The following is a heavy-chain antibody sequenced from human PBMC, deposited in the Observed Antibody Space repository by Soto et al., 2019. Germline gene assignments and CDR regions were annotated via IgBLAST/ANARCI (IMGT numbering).Heavy chain of an antibody. CDR1: RYTFKSHG. CDR3: VSWVSAHFDY. CDR2: IDSSGVNT. D-gene: IGHD3-16*01. J-gene: IGHJ4*02. Sequence: LRLSCAASRYTFKSHGLSCVRQAPGKGLEWVSTIDSSGVNTHYADSVKGRFTISRDNSRNTLHLQMHDLRADDTALYYCVSWVSAHFDYWGQGTVVTVS. V-gene: IGHV3-23*01.